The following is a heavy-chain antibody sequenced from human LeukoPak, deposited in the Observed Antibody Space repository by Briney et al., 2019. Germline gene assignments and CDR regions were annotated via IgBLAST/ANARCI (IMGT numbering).Heavy chain of an antibody. CDR3: AKSGGRTLWKYYYYYYMDV. V-gene: IGHV3-23*01. Sequence: GSLRLSCAASGFTFSSYAMSWVRQAPGKGLEWVSAISGSGGSTYYADSVKGRFTISRDNSKNTLYLQMNSLRAEDTAVYYCAKSGGRTLWKYYYYYYMDVWGKGTTVTVSS. J-gene: IGHJ6*03. CDR1: GFTFSSYA. CDR2: ISGSGGST. D-gene: IGHD5-18*01.